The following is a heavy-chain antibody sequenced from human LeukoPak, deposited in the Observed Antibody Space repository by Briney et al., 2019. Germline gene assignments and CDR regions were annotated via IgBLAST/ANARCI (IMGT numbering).Heavy chain of an antibody. Sequence: GGSLRLSCAASGFTFSNYAMHWVRQAPGKGLEWLAVIAYDASNELYADSVKGRFDLPRDNSKNTLYLQMNSLRTEDTAVYYCARDRRAYSGYDWLFDYWGQGILVTVSS. D-gene: IGHD5-12*01. J-gene: IGHJ4*02. CDR3: ARDRRAYSGYDWLFDY. CDR1: GFTFSNYA. CDR2: IAYDASNE. V-gene: IGHV3-30*09.